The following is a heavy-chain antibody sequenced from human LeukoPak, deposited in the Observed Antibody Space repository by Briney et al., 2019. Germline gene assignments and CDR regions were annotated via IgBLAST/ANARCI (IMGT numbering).Heavy chain of an antibody. CDR1: GFTFNSYS. V-gene: IGHV3-48*02. J-gene: IGHJ4*02. CDR2: ISSSSYTI. D-gene: IGHD2-2*01. Sequence: GGSLRLSCAASGFTFNSYSMNWAREAPGKGLEWVSYISSSSYTIYYADSMKGRFTISRDNGKNSLYLQMNSLRDEDTAIYYCARGPAAAIDYWGQGTLVTVSS. CDR3: ARGPAAAIDY.